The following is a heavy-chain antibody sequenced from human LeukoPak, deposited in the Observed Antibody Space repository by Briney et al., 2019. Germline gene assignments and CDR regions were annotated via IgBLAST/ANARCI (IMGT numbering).Heavy chain of an antibody. CDR3: ARTYVGDGYNYFDY. Sequence: SETLSLTCTVSGGSISSYYWSWIRQPPGKGLEWIGYIYYSGSTNYNPSLKSRVTISVDTSKNQFSLKLSSVTAADTAVYYCARTYVGDGYNYFDYWGQGTLVTVPS. V-gene: IGHV4-59*01. CDR1: GGSISSYY. CDR2: IYYSGST. D-gene: IGHD5-24*01. J-gene: IGHJ4*02.